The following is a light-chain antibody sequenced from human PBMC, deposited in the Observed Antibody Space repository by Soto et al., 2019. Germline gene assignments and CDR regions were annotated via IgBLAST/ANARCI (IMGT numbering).Light chain of an antibody. CDR2: DAS. CDR3: QQRSNWPIT. V-gene: IGKV3-11*01. CDR1: QSVSGN. J-gene: IGKJ5*01. Sequence: EIVMTQSPATLSLSPGERATLSCWASQSVSGNLAWYHQKPGQAPRLLIYDASNRATGIPARFSGSGSGTDFTLTISSLEPEDFAVYYCQQRSNWPITFGQGTRLEIK.